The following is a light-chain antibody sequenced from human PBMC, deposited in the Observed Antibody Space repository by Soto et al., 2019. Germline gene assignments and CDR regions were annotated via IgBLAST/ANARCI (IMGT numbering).Light chain of an antibody. CDR3: AAWDDSLSGVV. CDR2: RNN. Sequence: QSVLTQPPSASGTPGQRVTISCSGSSSNIGSNYVYWYQQLPGTAPKLLIYRNNQRPSGVPERFSGSKSGTSASLAISGLRYEDEADYYCAAWDDSLSGVVFGGGTKLTVL. J-gene: IGLJ2*01. CDR1: SSNIGSNY. V-gene: IGLV1-47*01.